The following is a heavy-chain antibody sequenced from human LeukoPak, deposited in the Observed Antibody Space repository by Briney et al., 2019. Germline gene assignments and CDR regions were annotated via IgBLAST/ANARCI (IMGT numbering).Heavy chain of an antibody. J-gene: IGHJ4*02. CDR2: ISSSGSTI. Sequence: PGGSLRLSCAASGFTFSSYEMNWVRQAPGKGLEWVSYISSSGSTIYYADFVKGRFTISRDNAKNSLYLQMNSLRAEDTAVYYCARDKASAHYDSSGYAGYWGQGTLVTVSS. V-gene: IGHV3-48*03. D-gene: IGHD3-22*01. CDR1: GFTFSSYE. CDR3: ARDKASAHYDSSGYAGY.